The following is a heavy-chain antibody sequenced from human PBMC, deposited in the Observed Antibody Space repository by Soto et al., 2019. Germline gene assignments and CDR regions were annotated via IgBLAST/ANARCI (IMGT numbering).Heavy chain of an antibody. V-gene: IGHV3-23*01. D-gene: IGHD3-3*01. Sequence: GGSLRLSCAASGFTFSSYAMSWVRQAPGKGLEWVSAISGSGGSTYYADSVKGRFTISRDNSKNTLYLQMNSLRAEDTAVYYCAKDCSLSHFRFLEWLFPYFDYWGQGTLVTVSS. CDR2: ISGSGGST. CDR3: AKDCSLSHFRFLEWLFPYFDY. CDR1: GFTFSSYA. J-gene: IGHJ4*02.